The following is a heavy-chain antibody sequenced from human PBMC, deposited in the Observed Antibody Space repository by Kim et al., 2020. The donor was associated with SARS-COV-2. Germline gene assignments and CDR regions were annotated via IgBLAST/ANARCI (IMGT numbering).Heavy chain of an antibody. J-gene: IGHJ4*02. V-gene: IGHV1-58*01. Sequence: SVKVSCKASGFTFTSSAVQWVRQARGQRLEWIGWIVVGSGNTNYAQKFQERVTITRDMSTSTAYMELSSLRSEDTAVYYCAADGSGTREGILDYWGQGTLVTVSS. CDR3: AADGSGTREGILDY. D-gene: IGHD3-10*01. CDR1: GFTFTSSA. CDR2: IVVGSGNT.